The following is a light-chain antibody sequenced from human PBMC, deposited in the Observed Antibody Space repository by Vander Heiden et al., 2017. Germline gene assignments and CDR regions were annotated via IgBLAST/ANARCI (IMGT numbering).Light chain of an antibody. Sequence: DIVMTQSPLSLPVTPGEPASISCRSSQSLLHSNGYNYLDWYLQKPGQSPQLLIYLGSNRASGVPDRFSGSGSSTDFTLKISRVEAEDVGVYYCMQALQNPPSYTFGQGTKLEIK. CDR1: QSLLHSNGYNY. V-gene: IGKV2-28*01. CDR2: LGS. CDR3: MQALQNPPSYT. J-gene: IGKJ2*01.